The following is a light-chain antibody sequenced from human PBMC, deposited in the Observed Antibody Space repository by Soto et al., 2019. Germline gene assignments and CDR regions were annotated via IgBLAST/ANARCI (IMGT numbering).Light chain of an antibody. J-gene: IGKJ4*01. Sequence: EIVLTQSPATLSVSPGETATLSCRASQSVGSAVAWYQHRPGQAPRLLIVAASIRATGVPGRFSGGGSGTEFPLTISCLQSEDFAVYYCQHYINCPPLTFGGGTPVDIK. CDR1: QSVGSA. V-gene: IGKV3-15*01. CDR2: AAS. CDR3: QHYINCPPLT.